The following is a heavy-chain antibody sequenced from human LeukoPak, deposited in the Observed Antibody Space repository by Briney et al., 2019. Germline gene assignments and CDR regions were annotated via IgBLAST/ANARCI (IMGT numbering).Heavy chain of an antibody. D-gene: IGHD1-20*01. CDR2: ISSSSSYI. J-gene: IGHJ4*02. CDR1: GFTFSSYS. CDR3: ARDGDYNWNYFDY. Sequence: GGSLRLSCAASGFTFSSYSMNWVRQAPGKGLEWVSSISSSSSYIYYADSVKGRFTISRGNAKNSLYLQMNSLRAEDPAVYYCARDGDYNWNYFDYWGQGTLVTVSS. V-gene: IGHV3-21*01.